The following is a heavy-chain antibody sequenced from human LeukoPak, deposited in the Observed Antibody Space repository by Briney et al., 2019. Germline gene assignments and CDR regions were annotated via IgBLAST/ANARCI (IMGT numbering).Heavy chain of an antibody. CDR3: ARLVAVAGTEWYFDL. D-gene: IGHD6-19*01. CDR1: GYSFTSYW. J-gene: IGHJ2*01. V-gene: IGHV5-51*01. Sequence: PGESLKISCKGSGYSFTSYWIGWVRQMSGKGLECMGIIYPGDSDTRYSPSFQGQVTISADKSISTAYLQWSSLKASDTAMYYCARLVAVAGTEWYFDLWGRGTLVTVSS. CDR2: IYPGDSDT.